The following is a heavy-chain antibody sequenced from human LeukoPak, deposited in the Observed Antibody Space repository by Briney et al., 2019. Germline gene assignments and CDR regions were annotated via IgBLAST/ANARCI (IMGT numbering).Heavy chain of an antibody. CDR2: IPYDGRQK. J-gene: IGHJ4*02. CDR1: GFTFSEYA. V-gene: IGHV3-30-3*01. D-gene: IGHD3-3*01. Sequence: GGSLRLSCAASGFTFSEYAMHWVRQAPGKGLEWVAVIPYDGRQKYYGDSVKGRFTISRDNPKNTLYLQMNSLRDDDTAVYYCARVFLERLTSGYFDNWGQGTLVTVSS. CDR3: ARVFLERLTSGYFDN.